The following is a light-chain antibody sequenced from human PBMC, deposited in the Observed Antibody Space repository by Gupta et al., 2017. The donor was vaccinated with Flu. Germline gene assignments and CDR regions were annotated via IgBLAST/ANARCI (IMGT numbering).Light chain of an antibody. CDR1: SSNIGNYY. Sequence: KVTISCSGSSSNIGNYYVSWYQQFSGEAPKVRIEEDNQRPSGIPDRFAGSKSGTSATLVITGLQAGDEAEVDCATWDSSLSLMVFGGGTKLTVV. CDR3: ATWDSSLSLMV. CDR2: EDN. V-gene: IGLV1-51*02. J-gene: IGLJ3*02.